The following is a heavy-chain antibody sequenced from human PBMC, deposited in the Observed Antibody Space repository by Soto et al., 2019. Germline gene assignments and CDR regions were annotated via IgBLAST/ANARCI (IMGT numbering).Heavy chain of an antibody. Sequence: SETLSLTCAVSLYSISSGYYWGWIRQPPGKGLEWIGSIYHSGNIYYNPSLKSRVTLSVDMSKNQFSLRVSHVTAADTAVYYCARAIRGFSQGFGYQGQGPLVTVSS. J-gene: IGHJ4*02. V-gene: IGHV4-38-2*01. CDR1: LYSISSGYY. D-gene: IGHD5-18*01. CDR3: ARAIRGFSQGFGY. CDR2: IYHSGNI.